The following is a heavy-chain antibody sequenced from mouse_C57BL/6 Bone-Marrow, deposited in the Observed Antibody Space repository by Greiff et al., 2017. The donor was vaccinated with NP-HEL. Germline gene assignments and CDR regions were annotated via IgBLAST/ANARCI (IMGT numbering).Heavy chain of an antibody. CDR1: GYTFTSYG. D-gene: IGHD2-5*01. Sequence: QVQLKQSGAELARPGASVKLSCKASGYTFTSYGISWVKQRTGQGLEWIGEIYPRSGNTYYNEKFKGKATLTADKSSSTAYMELRSLTSEDSAVYFCARYSNYDAYWGQGTLVTVSA. CDR2: IYPRSGNT. J-gene: IGHJ3*01. V-gene: IGHV1-81*01. CDR3: ARYSNYDAY.